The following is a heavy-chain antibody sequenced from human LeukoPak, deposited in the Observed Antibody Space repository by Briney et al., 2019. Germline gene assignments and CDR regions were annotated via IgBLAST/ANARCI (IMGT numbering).Heavy chain of an antibody. D-gene: IGHD3-3*01. J-gene: IGHJ6*02. Sequence: GGSLRLSCAASGFTFSTYAINWVRQAPGKGLEWVSYIGAAGSTIYYADSVKGRFTISRDNAKNSLYLQMNSLRAEDTAVYYCARETPYYDFWSGYPLDYYYGMDVWGQGTTVTVSS. CDR3: ARETPYYDFWSGYPLDYYYGMDV. CDR2: IGAAGSTI. CDR1: GFTFSTYA. V-gene: IGHV3-48*01.